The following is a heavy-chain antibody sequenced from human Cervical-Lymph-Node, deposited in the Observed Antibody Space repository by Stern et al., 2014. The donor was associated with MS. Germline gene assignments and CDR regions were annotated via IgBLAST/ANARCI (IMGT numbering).Heavy chain of an antibody. Sequence: QVQLQESGPGLVKPSGTLSLTCAASGDSITSNNWRCWVRQSPGNGLEVIGEIYHRGRSNYNPSLQGRVTIAAYKSKNQFSLRLDSVTAADTALYYCARQHCATINCENYYFDYWGQGSLVTVSS. J-gene: IGHJ4*02. CDR3: ARQHCATINCENYYFDY. CDR1: GDSITSNNW. CDR2: IYHRGRS. V-gene: IGHV4-4*02. D-gene: IGHD1-26*01.